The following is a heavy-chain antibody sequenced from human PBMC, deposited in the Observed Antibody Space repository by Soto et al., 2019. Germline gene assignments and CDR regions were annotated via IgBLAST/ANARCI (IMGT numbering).Heavy chain of an antibody. D-gene: IGHD1-26*01. CDR2: TNTGGTT. CDR3: TKGDGFILAV. CDR1: GFTVNSNY. Sequence: EVQVLATGGGVIQPGGSPRLSCAASGFTVNSNYMSWVRQAPGEGLQWVSITNTGGTTYYADSVKGRFTVSRDNSKNTLYLQMNSLRAEDTAGYYSTKGDGFILAVWGQGTTVSVSS. J-gene: IGHJ6*02. V-gene: IGHV3-53*02.